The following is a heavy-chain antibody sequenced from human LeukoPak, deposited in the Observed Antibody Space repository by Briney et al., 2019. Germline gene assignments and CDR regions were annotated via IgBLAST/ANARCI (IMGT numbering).Heavy chain of an antibody. CDR2: IIPIFGTA. D-gene: IGHD3-10*01. CDR1: GGTFSSYA. V-gene: IGHV1-69*05. J-gene: IGHJ4*02. Sequence: ASVKVSCKASGGTFSSYAISWVRQAPGQGLEWMGGIIPIFGTANYAQKFQGRVTITTDESTSTAYMELSSLRSEDTAVYYCATGRYGSGSYYNYFYWGQGTLVTVSS. CDR3: ATGRYGSGSYYNYFY.